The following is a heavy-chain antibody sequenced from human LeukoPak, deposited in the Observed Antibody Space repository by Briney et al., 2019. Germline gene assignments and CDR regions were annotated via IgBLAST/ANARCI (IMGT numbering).Heavy chain of an antibody. D-gene: IGHD2/OR15-2a*01. J-gene: IGHJ4*01. V-gene: IGHV4-4*07. CDR1: GDSISRYY. CDR2: FSVSGTT. Sequence: PSETLSLTCIVSGDSISRYYWSWVRQPAGEGLEWIGRFSVSGTTDYSPSLKSRVTISVDTSKNQFSLKLTYVTAADTAVYYCARIGQYNSASAHFDHWGHGTLVTVSS. CDR3: ARIGQYNSASAHFDH.